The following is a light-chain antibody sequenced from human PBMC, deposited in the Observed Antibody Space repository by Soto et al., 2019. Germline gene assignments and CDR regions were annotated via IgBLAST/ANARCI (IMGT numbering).Light chain of an antibody. CDR2: GNS. CDR1: SPNIGAGYD. CDR3: QSYDSSLSGWV. J-gene: IGLJ3*02. V-gene: IGLV1-40*01. Sequence: QSVLTQPPSVSGAPGQRVTISWTESSPNIGAGYDVHWYQQLPGTAPKLLIYGNSNRPSGVPDRFSGSKSGTSASLAITGLQAEDEADYYCQSYDSSLSGWVFGGGTKLTVL.